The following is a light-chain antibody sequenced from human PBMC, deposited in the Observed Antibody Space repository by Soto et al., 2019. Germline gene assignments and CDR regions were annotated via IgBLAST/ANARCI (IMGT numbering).Light chain of an antibody. CDR2: ATS. J-gene: IGKJ3*01. CDR1: QGVGGW. Sequence: IQMTQSPSSVSASVGDRVTMTCRASQGVGGWLAWYQQKPGKVPKLLIYATSSLHSGVPSRFSGSGSGTDFTLSIGSLQPEDSATYYCQQSSSFPLTFGPGTKVDIK. V-gene: IGKV1-12*01. CDR3: QQSSSFPLT.